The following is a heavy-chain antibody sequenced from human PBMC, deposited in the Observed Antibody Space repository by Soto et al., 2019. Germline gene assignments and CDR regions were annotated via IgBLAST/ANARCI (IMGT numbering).Heavy chain of an antibody. CDR3: ARDGGIAAAGMDY. CDR1: GFTFSSYA. D-gene: IGHD6-13*01. J-gene: IGHJ4*02. CDR2: ISYDGSNK. Sequence: QVQLVESGGGVVQPGRSLRLSCAASGFTFSSYAMHWVRQAPGKGLEWVAVISYDGSNKYYADSVKGRFTISRDNSKNTLYRQMNSLRAEDTAVYYCARDGGIAAAGMDYWGQGTLVTVSS. V-gene: IGHV3-30-3*01.